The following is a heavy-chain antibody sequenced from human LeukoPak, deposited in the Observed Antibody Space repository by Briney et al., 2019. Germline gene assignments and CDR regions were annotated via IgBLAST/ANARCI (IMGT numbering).Heavy chain of an antibody. Sequence: PSETLSLICAVYGGSFSGYYWSWIRQPPGKGLEWIGEINHSGSTNYNPSLKSRITISLDTSKHQFSLTLNSVTAADTAVYYCAREYDYWSLGTLVTVSS. CDR2: INHSGST. J-gene: IGHJ4*01. CDR1: GGSFSGYY. V-gene: IGHV4-34*01. CDR3: AREYDY.